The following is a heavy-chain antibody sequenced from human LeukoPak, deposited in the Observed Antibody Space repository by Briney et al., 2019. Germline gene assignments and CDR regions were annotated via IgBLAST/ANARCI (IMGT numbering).Heavy chain of an antibody. Sequence: SETLSLTCTVSGYSISSGYYWGWIRQPPGKGLEWIGYIYYSGSTNYNPSLKSRVTISVDTSKNQFSLKLSSVTAADTAVYYCARDAIVVVPAASYMDVWGKGTTVTISS. J-gene: IGHJ6*03. CDR1: GYSISSGYY. D-gene: IGHD2-2*01. CDR2: IYYSGST. CDR3: ARDAIVVVPAASYMDV. V-gene: IGHV4-38-2*02.